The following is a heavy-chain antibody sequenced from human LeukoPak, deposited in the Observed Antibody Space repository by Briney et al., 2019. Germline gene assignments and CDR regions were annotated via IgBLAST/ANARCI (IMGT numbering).Heavy chain of an antibody. CDR2: IRPKANNYAP. CDR3: SRHEPLAGGY. V-gene: IGHV3-73*01. D-gene: IGHD6-19*01. Sequence: GGSLRLSCAASGFTFSGSTVHWVRQASGRGLEWVGHIRPKANNYAPAYAASVRRRFAISRDDSKNTAYLQLNSRKTEDTAVYSCSRHEPLAGGYWGQGTLVTVSS. CDR1: GFTFSGST. J-gene: IGHJ4*02.